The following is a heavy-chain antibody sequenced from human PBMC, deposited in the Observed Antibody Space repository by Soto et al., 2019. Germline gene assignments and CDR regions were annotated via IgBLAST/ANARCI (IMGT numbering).Heavy chain of an antibody. CDR3: AIRTQIAAPYGFFLYYFDY. CDR2: FDPEDGET. J-gene: IGHJ4*02. V-gene: IGHV1-24*01. D-gene: IGHD6-6*01. Sequence: ASVKVSCKVSGYTLTELSMHWVRQAPGKGLEWMGGFDPEDGETIYAQKFQGRVTMTEDTSTDTAYMELSSLRSEDTAVYYCAIRTQIAAPYGFFLYYFDYWGQGTLVTVSS. CDR1: GYTLTELS.